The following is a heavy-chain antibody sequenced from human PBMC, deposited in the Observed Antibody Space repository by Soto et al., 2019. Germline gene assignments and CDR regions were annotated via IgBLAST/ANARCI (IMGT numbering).Heavy chain of an antibody. V-gene: IGHV1-69*06. CDR3: ARDHSPERPYNWFDP. CDR1: GGTFSSYA. J-gene: IGHJ5*02. Sequence: SVKVSCKASGGTFSSYAISWVRQAPGQGLEWMGGIIPIFGTANYAQKFQGRVTITADKSTSTAYMELSSLRSEDTAVYYCARDHSPERPYNWFDPWGQGTLVTGSS. D-gene: IGHD1-1*01. CDR2: IIPIFGTA.